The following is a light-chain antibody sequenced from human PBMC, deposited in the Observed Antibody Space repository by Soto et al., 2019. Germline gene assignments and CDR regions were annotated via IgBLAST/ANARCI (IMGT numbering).Light chain of an antibody. CDR3: QQYGSSPTT. Sequence: ETVLTQSPGTRSSSPVKRATLYCXASRSVSSYLAWYQQKPGQAPRLLIYDASNRATGTPARFSGSGSGTDFTLTISSLEPEDFAVYYCQQYGSSPTTFGQGTRLEIK. CDR1: RSVSSY. J-gene: IGKJ5*01. CDR2: DAS. V-gene: IGKV3-11*01.